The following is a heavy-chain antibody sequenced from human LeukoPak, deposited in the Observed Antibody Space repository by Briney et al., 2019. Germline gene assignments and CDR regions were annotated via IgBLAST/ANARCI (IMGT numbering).Heavy chain of an antibody. Sequence: PGESLKISCNASGYYFTSYWIALVRQMPGKGLEWGGIIYAGDSDTRYSPSFQGQVTMSVDKSLSTAFLQWRSLKASDSAMYYCARRGSGSNGDYDYWGQGTLVTVSS. D-gene: IGHD3-10*01. V-gene: IGHV5-51*01. CDR1: GYYFTSYW. J-gene: IGHJ4*02. CDR2: IYAGDSDT. CDR3: ARRGSGSNGDYDY.